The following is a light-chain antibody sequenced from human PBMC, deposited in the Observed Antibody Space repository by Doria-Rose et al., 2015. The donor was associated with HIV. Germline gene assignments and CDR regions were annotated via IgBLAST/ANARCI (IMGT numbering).Light chain of an antibody. CDR2: AAS. CDR3: QQLNSYPRT. J-gene: IGKJ3*01. V-gene: IGKV1-9*01. CDR1: QGISTY. Sequence: TQSPSFLSASVGDGVNITCRASQGISTYLAWYQQKPGTSPKLLIYAASTLQSGVPSRFSGSGSGTEFTLTITCLQPEDVATYYCQQLNSYPRTFGPGTKVDLK.